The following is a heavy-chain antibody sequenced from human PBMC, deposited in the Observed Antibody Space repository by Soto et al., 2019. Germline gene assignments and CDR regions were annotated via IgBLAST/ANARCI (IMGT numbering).Heavy chain of an antibody. D-gene: IGHD2-21*02. J-gene: IGHJ4*02. V-gene: IGHV3-15*07. CDR2: VKSKIDGGAA. CDR3: TTDVWRATARGY. Sequence: PGGSLRLSCAASGFSFNNAWMNWVRQAPGKRLEWVGRVKSKIDGGAADYAAPVKDRFSISRDDSKNTMYLLINSLKAEDTAVYYCTTDVWRATARGYWGQGTQVTVSS. CDR1: GFSFNNAW.